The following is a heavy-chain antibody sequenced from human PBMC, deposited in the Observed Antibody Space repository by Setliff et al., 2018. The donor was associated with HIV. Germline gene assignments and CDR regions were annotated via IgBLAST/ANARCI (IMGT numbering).Heavy chain of an antibody. Sequence: SETLSLTCAVSGVSISSQYWSWIRQPPGKGLEWIGFIYYNVNNNYNPSLKSRVTISVDTAKNQFSQKLSSVTAADTAVYYCARRVVAATLDYWGQGTLVTVSS. J-gene: IGHJ4*02. CDR2: IYYNVNN. V-gene: IGHV4-59*11. CDR1: GVSISSQY. CDR3: ARRVVAATLDY. D-gene: IGHD2-15*01.